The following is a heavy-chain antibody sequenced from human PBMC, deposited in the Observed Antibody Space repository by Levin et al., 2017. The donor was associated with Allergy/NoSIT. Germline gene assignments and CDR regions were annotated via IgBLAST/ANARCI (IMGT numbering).Heavy chain of an antibody. V-gene: IGHV4-34*01. D-gene: IGHD5-18*01. Sequence: SETLSLTCAVYGGSFSGYYWSWTRQPPGKGLEWIGEIDDSGSTNYNPSLKSRVTISVDTSKNHFSLRLSSVTAAYTAVYYCASSPHGFSYDFDNWGQGTLVTVSS. CDR3: ASSPHGFSYDFDN. J-gene: IGHJ4*02. CDR2: IDDSGST. CDR1: GGSFSGYY.